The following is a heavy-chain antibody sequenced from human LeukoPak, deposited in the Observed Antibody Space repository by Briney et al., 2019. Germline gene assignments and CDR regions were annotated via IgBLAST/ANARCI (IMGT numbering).Heavy chain of an antibody. J-gene: IGHJ4*02. CDR1: GGSISSYY. V-gene: IGHV4-59*01. D-gene: IGHD6-13*01. CDR3: ARVGLSGGQQLVLDY. CDR2: IYYSGST. Sequence: SETLSLTCTVSGGSISSYYWSWIRQPPEKGLEWIGYIYYSGSTNYNPSLKSRVTISVDTSKNQFSLKPSSVTAADTAVYYCARVGLSGGQQLVLDYWGQGTLVTVSS.